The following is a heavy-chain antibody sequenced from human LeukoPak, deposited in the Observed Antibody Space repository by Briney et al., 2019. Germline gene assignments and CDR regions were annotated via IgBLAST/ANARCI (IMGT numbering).Heavy chain of an antibody. Sequence: PGGSLRLSCVDSGLSFSHAWMNWVRQAPGRGLGWVGRIKGKTDGGTTDYAAPVKGRFTISRDDSKNTLYLQMNSLKTEDTGVYYCTTGRGYSVYDIDHWGQGTLVTVSS. V-gene: IGHV3-15*01. D-gene: IGHD5/OR15-5a*01. CDR1: GLSFSHAW. CDR3: TTGRGYSVYDIDH. J-gene: IGHJ4*02. CDR2: IKGKTDGGTT.